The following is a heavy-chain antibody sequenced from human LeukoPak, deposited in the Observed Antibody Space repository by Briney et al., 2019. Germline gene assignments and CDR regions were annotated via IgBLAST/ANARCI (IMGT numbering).Heavy chain of an antibody. CDR3: AREGLVLRYGNGMDV. J-gene: IGHJ6*02. V-gene: IGHV1-3*01. CDR2: INAGNGNT. D-gene: IGHD3-9*01. Sequence: ASVKVSCKASGYTFTSYAMHWVRQAPGQRLEWMGWINAGNGNTKYSQKFQGRVTITRDTSASTAYMELSSLRSEDTAVYYCAREGLVLRYGNGMDVWGQGTTVTVSS. CDR1: GYTFTSYA.